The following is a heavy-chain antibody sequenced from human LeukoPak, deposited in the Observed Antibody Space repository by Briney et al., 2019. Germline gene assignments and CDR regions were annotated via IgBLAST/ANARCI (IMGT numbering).Heavy chain of an antibody. CDR2: ISSSSTYI. J-gene: IGHJ4*02. D-gene: IGHD2-2*01. Sequence: GESLRLSCAVSGFTFSDYNMNWVRQAPGKGLEWVSSISSSSTYIYYADSLKGRFTISRDNAKNSLYLQMNSLRAEDTAVYFCASSPRGYQLLEPAYWGQGTLVTVSS. CDR1: GFTFSDYN. CDR3: ASSPRGYQLLEPAY. V-gene: IGHV3-21*01.